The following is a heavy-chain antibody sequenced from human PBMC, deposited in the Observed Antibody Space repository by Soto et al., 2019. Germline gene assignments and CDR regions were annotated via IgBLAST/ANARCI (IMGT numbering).Heavy chain of an antibody. CDR1: GGSISSDTHY. CDR2: ICYNGRT. J-gene: IGHJ6*02. V-gene: IGHV4-39*01. CDR3: ARAATTPKPYYYYGMDV. Sequence: SETLSLTCIVSGGSISSDTHYWAWIRQAPGRGLEWLGSICYNGRTYYDPSVKSRVSMSVDTSNNQFSLRLTSVTAPDMAVYYCARAATTPKPYYYYGMDVWGQGTTVTVSS. D-gene: IGHD2-15*01.